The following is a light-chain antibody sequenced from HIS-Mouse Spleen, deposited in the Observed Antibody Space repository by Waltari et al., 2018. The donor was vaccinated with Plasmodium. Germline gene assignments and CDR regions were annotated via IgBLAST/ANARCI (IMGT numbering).Light chain of an antibody. V-gene: IGKV1-5*03. Sequence: DIQMTQSPSTLSASVGDRVTITCRASQSISSWLAWYQQKTGKAPKLLIYKASSLESGVPTRFSSSWSWAEFTLNSSMLPADFFATYYRQHYNSSYTFGQGTKLEIK. CDR1: QSISSW. CDR2: KAS. J-gene: IGKJ2*01. CDR3: QHYNSSYT.